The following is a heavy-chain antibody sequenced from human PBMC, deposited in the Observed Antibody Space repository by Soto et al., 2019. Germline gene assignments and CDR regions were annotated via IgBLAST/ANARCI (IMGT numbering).Heavy chain of an antibody. CDR3: ARKRSSSWSFGFDY. V-gene: IGHV1-18*01. D-gene: IGHD6-13*01. Sequence: ASVKVSCTASGYTFTSYGISWVRQAPGQGLEWMGWISAYNGNTNYAQKLQGRVTMTTDTSTSTAYMELRSLRSDDTAVYYCARKRSSSWSFGFDYWGQGTLVTVSS. J-gene: IGHJ4*02. CDR1: GYTFTSYG. CDR2: ISAYNGNT.